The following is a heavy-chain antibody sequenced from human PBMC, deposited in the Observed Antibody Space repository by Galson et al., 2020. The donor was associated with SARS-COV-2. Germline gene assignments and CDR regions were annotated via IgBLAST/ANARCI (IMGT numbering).Heavy chain of an antibody. CDR3: AKGAGYCTNGVCFPQYYYGMDV. CDR1: GFTFSSYG. CDR2: ISYDGSNK. Sequence: TGGSLRLSCAASGFTFSSYGMHWVRQAPGKGLEWVAVISYDGSNKYYADSVKGRFTISRDNSKNTLYLQMNSLRAEDTAVYYCAKGAGYCTNGVCFPQYYYGMDVWGQGTTVTVSS. V-gene: IGHV3-30*18. D-gene: IGHD2-8*01. J-gene: IGHJ6*02.